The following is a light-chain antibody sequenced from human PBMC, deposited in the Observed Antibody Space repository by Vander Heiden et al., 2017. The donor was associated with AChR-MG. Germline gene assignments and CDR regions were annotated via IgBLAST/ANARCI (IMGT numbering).Light chain of an antibody. J-gene: IGKJ4*01. V-gene: IGKV3-15*01. CDR1: QNITNN. CDR3: QQYNNWPPLT. Sequence: EIVLTQSPAILSVSPGERATLSCRASQNITNNLAWYQQKPGQPPRLLIYGGSTSATGIPARFSGSGSGTEFTLTIAGLQSEDSAIYHCQQYNNWPPLTFGEGTKVEIQ. CDR2: GGS.